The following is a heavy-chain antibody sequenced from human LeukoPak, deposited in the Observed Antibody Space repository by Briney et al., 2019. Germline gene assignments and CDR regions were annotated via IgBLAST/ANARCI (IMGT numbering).Heavy chain of an antibody. J-gene: IGHJ4*02. D-gene: IGHD6-19*01. CDR1: GFNFSTYW. V-gene: IGHV3-7*01. CDR2: MNQDGSEK. Sequence: GGSLRLSCAVSGFNFSTYWMSWVRQAPGKGLERVANMNQDGSEKYYVDSLKGRFTISRDNAKNSLYLQMNSLRAEDTAVYYCARDPPGLEVAGYDYWGQGTLVTVSS. CDR3: ARDPPGLEVAGYDY.